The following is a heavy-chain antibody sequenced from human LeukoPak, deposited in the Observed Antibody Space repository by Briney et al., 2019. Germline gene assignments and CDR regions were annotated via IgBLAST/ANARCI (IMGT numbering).Heavy chain of an antibody. V-gene: IGHV3-64*01. Sequence: GGSLRLSCAASGFTFSSYAMHWARQAPGKGLEYVSAISSNGGSTYYANSVKGRFTISRDNSKNTLYLQMGSLRAEDMAVYYCARVAGHCSSTSCENDYWGQGTLVTVSS. CDR2: ISSNGGST. CDR3: ARVAGHCSSTSCENDY. CDR1: GFTFSSYA. D-gene: IGHD2-2*01. J-gene: IGHJ4*02.